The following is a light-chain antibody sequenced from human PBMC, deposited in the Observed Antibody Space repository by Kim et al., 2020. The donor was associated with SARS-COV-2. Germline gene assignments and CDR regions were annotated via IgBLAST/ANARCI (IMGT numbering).Light chain of an antibody. V-gene: IGLV3-1*01. J-gene: IGLJ2*01. CDR3: QAWDSSVV. CDR2: QDS. Sequence: SYELTQPPSVSVSPGQTASITCSGDKLGDKYACWYQQKPGQYPVLVIYQDSKRPSGIPERFSGSNSGNTATLTISGTQAMDDADYYCQAWDSSVVFGGGTQLTVL. CDR1: KLGDKY.